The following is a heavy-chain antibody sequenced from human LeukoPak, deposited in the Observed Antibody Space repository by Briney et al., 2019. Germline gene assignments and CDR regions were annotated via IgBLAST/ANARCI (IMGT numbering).Heavy chain of an antibody. CDR3: ARGEYSSGWSETYFDY. D-gene: IGHD6-19*01. Sequence: SLRLSCAASGFTFSSYAMHWVRQAPGKGLEWVAVISYDGSNKYYADSVKGRFTISRDNSKNTLYLQMNSLRAEDTAVYYCARGEYSSGWSETYFDYWGQGTLVTVSS. J-gene: IGHJ4*02. V-gene: IGHV3-30*04. CDR2: ISYDGSNK. CDR1: GFTFSSYA.